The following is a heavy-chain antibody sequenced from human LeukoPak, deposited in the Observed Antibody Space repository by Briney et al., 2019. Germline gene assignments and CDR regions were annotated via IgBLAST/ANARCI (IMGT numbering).Heavy chain of an antibody. CDR2: IYYSGST. J-gene: IGHJ3*02. Sequence: GSLRLSCAVSGFTFSAYVMSWIRQPPGKGLEWIGYIYYSGSTNYNPSLKSRVTISVDTSKNQFSLKLNSVIAADTAVYYCARHPARGAAGYAFDIWGQGTMVIVSS. V-gene: IGHV4-59*08. D-gene: IGHD6-19*01. CDR1: GFTFSAYV. CDR3: ARHPARGAAGYAFDI.